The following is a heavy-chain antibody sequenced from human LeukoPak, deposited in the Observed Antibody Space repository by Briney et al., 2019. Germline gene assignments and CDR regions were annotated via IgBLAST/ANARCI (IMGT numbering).Heavy chain of an antibody. CDR2: ISVSATAT. J-gene: IGHJ4*02. CDR1: GFSFSSYG. CDR3: VKEGGFRIPFDY. D-gene: IGHD2-15*01. V-gene: IGHV3-23*01. Sequence: GGSLRLSCAASGFSFSSYGMAWVRQAPGQGLEWVAVISVSATATNYAASVKGRFTISRDDSKNTLYLQMNSLRVEDTAAYCCVKEGGFRIPFDYWGQGTLVTVSS.